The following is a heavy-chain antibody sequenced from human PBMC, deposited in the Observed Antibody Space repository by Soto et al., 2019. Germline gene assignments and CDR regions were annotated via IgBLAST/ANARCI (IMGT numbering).Heavy chain of an antibody. V-gene: IGHV1-46*01. CDR3: ARDDILTGYRYYYYGMDV. D-gene: IGHD3-9*01. J-gene: IGHJ6*02. Sequence: ASVKVSCKASGYTFTSYYMHWVRQAPGQGLEWMGIINPSGGSTSYAQKFQGRVTMTRDTSTSTVYMELSSLRSEDTAVYYCARDDILTGYRYYYYGMDVWGQGTTVTVSS. CDR2: INPSGGST. CDR1: GYTFTSYY.